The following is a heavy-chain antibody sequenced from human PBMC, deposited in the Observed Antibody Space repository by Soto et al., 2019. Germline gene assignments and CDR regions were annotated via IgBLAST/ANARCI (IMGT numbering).Heavy chain of an antibody. V-gene: IGHV3-30*04. J-gene: IGHJ6*02. D-gene: IGHD3-22*01. CDR1: KFTFASYV. CDR3: AREFRPMTRARMSAMDV. CDR2: ISFDATNK. Sequence: QVQLVESGGGVVQPERSQRLSCTASKFTFASYVMHWVRQAPGEGLEWVALISFDATNKYYADSEKGRFTITRDNSKNTGYLQINCLRTEDPTVYYSAREFRPMTRARMSAMDVWGQGTPVTVS.